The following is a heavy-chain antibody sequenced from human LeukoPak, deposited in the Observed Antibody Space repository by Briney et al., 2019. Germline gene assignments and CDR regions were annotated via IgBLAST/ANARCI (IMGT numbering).Heavy chain of an antibody. CDR2: IYHSGST. CDR3: ARAYCTNGVCYTSGRAFDI. D-gene: IGHD2-8*01. Sequence: PETLSLTCTVSGYSISSGYYWGWIRQPPGKGLEWIGSIYHSGSTYYNPSLKSRVTISVDTSKNQFSLKLSSVTAADTAVYYCARAYCTNGVCYTSGRAFDIWGQGTMVTVSS. J-gene: IGHJ3*02. CDR1: GYSISSGYY. V-gene: IGHV4-38-2*02.